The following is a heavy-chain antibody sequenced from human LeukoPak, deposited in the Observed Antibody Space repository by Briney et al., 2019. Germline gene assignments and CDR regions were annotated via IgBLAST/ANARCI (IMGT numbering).Heavy chain of an antibody. Sequence: GASVKVSCKASGYTFTSYYMHWVRQAPGQGLEWMGIINPSGGSTSYAQKFQGRVTMTRDTSTSTVYMELSSLRSEDTAVYYGARDLLWCSGGSCQDDYWGQGTLVTVSS. D-gene: IGHD2-15*01. CDR2: INPSGGST. V-gene: IGHV1-46*01. CDR3: ARDLLWCSGGSCQDDY. J-gene: IGHJ4*02. CDR1: GYTFTSYY.